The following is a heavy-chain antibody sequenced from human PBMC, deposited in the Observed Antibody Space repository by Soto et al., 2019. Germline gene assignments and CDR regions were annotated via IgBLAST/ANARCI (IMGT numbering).Heavy chain of an antibody. V-gene: IGHV3-30-3*01. CDR3: ARSGHWGGGLDAFDI. J-gene: IGHJ3*02. CDR2: ISYDGSNK. Sequence: QVQLVESGGGVVQPGRSLRLSCAASGFTFSSYAMHWVRQAPGKGLEWVAVISYDGSNKYYADSVKGRFTISRDNSKNTLYLQRNSLRAEETAVYYCARSGHWGGGLDAFDIWGQGTMVTVSS. CDR1: GFTFSSYA. D-gene: IGHD7-27*01.